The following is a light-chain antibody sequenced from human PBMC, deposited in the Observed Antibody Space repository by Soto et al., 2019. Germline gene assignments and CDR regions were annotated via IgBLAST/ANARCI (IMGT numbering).Light chain of an antibody. J-gene: IGKJ4*01. CDR3: QQLNSYPLT. Sequence: DMHITRSSAHRPGSVGDGGTSACRASQSISNWLAWYQQKPGTAPKVLIYHASNLQSGVPSRFSGSGSGTEFTLTISSLQPDDFATYYCQQLNSYPLTFGGGTKV. V-gene: IGKV1-5*01. CDR2: HAS. CDR1: QSISNW.